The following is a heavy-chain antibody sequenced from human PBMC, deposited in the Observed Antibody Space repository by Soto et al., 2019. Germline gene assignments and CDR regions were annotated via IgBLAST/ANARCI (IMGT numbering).Heavy chain of an antibody. CDR1: GYTFTGYY. J-gene: IGHJ6*02. Sequence: ASVKVSCKASGYTFTGYYMHWVRQAPGQGLEWMGWINPNSGGTNYAQKFQGWVTMTRDTSISTAYVELSRLRSDDTAVYYCARGLMGTGSYYNYYYYYGMDVWGQGTTVTVSS. CDR2: INPNSGGT. D-gene: IGHD3-10*01. V-gene: IGHV1-2*04. CDR3: ARGLMGTGSYYNYYYYYGMDV.